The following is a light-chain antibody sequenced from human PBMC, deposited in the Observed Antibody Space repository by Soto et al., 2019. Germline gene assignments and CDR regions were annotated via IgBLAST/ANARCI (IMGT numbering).Light chain of an antibody. CDR3: SLYTSTSSFV. CDR2: EGI. CDR1: SSDIGTYNL. Sequence: SVLTQPSYLSLSPGQSIPLSCPGTSSDIGTYNLVSWYQHYPGKAPKLMIYEGIKRPSGVSDRFSGSKSGNTASLTISGLQAEDEADYYCSLYTSTSSFVFGTGTKVTV. V-gene: IGLV2-14*02. J-gene: IGLJ1*01.